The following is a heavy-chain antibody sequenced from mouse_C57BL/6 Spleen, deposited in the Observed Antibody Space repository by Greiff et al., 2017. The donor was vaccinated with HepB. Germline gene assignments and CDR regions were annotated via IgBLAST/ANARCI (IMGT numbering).Heavy chain of an antibody. V-gene: IGHV1-19*01. CDR2: INPYNGGT. CDR3: ARRPYGSSYYYFDY. CDR1: GYTFTDYY. Sequence: EVKLMESGPVLVKPGASVKMSCKASGYTFTDYYMNWVKQSHGKSLEWIGVINPYNGGTSYNQKFKGKATLTVDKSSSTAYMELNSLTSEDSAVYYCARRPYGSSYYYFDYWGQGTTLTVSS. J-gene: IGHJ2*01. D-gene: IGHD1-1*01.